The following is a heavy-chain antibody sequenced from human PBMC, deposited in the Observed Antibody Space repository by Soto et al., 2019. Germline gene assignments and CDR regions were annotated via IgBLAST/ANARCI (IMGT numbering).Heavy chain of an antibody. CDR1: GGTFSSYA. D-gene: IGHD3-9*01. CDR3: ANRGYDILTGQLTYYYGMDV. V-gene: IGHV1-69*06. CDR2: IIPIFGTA. J-gene: IGHJ6*02. Sequence: SVKVSCKASGGTFSSYAISWVRQAPGQGLEWMGGIIPIFGTANYAQKFQGRVTITADKSTSTAYMELSSLRSEDTAVYYCANRGYDILTGQLTYYYGMDVWGQGTTVTVSS.